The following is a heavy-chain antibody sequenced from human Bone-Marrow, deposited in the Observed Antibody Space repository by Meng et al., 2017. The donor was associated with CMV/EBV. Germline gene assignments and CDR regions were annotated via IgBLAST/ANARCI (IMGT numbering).Heavy chain of an antibody. CDR3: AKEYAGRRISSTSYYYYYYGMDV. V-gene: IGHV3-30*02. J-gene: IGHJ6*02. D-gene: IGHD2-2*01. Sequence: GESLKISCAASGFTFSSYGMHWVRQAPGKGLEWVAFIRYDGSNKYYADSVKGRFTISRDNSKNTLYLQMNSLRAEDTALYYCAKEYAGRRISSTSYYYYYYGMDVWGQGTTVTVSS. CDR1: GFTFSSYG. CDR2: IRYDGSNK.